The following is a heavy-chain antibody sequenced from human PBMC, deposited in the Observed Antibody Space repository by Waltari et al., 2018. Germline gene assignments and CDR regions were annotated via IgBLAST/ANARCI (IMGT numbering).Heavy chain of an antibody. CDR1: GGSISSYY. V-gene: IGHV4-59*01. D-gene: IGHD6-19*01. CDR3: ARGSVAGTSY. CDR2: IYYSGST. Sequence: QVQLQESGPGLVKPSETLSLTCTVSGGSISSYYWSWIRQPPGKGLEWIGYIYYSGSTNYNPSLKSRVTISVDTSKNQFSLKLSSVTAADTAVYYCARGSVAGTSYWGQGTLVIVSS. J-gene: IGHJ4*02.